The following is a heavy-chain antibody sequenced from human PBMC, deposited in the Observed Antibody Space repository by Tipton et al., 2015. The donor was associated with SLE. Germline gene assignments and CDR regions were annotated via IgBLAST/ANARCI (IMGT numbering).Heavy chain of an antibody. J-gene: IGHJ4*02. CDR1: GDSIISLNW. CDR3: ARVGDVNVVPSRSDRHFVY. CDR2: IYHTGRT. D-gene: IGHD2-21*02. Sequence: TLSLTCTVSGDSIISLNWWTWVRQPPGKGLEWIGEIYHTGRTNYKPSLKSRVIITVDKSKNQFSLNLSSVTAADTAVYYCARVGDVNVVPSRSDRHFVYWGQGFLVTFSS. V-gene: IGHV4-4*02.